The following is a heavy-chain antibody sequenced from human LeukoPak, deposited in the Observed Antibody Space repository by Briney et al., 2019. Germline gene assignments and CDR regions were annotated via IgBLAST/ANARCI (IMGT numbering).Heavy chain of an antibody. CDR1: GFTFSSYL. D-gene: IGHD6-19*01. CDR2: IKQDGSEK. CDR3: AREDSSGWYDVNFDY. Sequence: GGALRLSCAASGFTFSSYLMSWVRQAPGKGVEWVANIKQDGSEKYYVDSVKGRFTISRDNAKNSLYLQMNSLRAEDTAVYYCAREDSSGWYDVNFDYWGQGTLVTVSS. V-gene: IGHV3-7*01. J-gene: IGHJ4*02.